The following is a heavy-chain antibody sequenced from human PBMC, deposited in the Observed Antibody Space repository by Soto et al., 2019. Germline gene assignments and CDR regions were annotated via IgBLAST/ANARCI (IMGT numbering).Heavy chain of an antibody. V-gene: IGHV3-23*01. CDR2: INASGGGT. D-gene: IGHD6-13*01. CDR3: ANADTTRLRWSIDY. CDR1: GFTFNKCA. Sequence: GGSLRLSCAASGFTFNKCAMTWVRQAPGKGLEWVSGINASGGGTYYADSVKGRVTISRDNSKNTLYLQMSSVRVEDTAIYYCANADTTRLRWSIDYRGQGILLTLST. J-gene: IGHJ4*02.